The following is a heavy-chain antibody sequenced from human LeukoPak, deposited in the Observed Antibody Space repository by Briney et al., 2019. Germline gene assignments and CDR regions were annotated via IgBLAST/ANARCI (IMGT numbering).Heavy chain of an antibody. Sequence: GGSLRLSCAASGFTFKEYAMHWVRHTPGKDLERVAGMRWNSGSIGYADSVKGRFTISRDNAKNSLYLQMSSLRVEDTALYYCAKDSYGGSGSYYLYSFDMWGQGTMVTVSS. D-gene: IGHD3-10*01. CDR1: GFTFKEYA. CDR2: MRWNSGSI. CDR3: AKDSYGGSGSYYLYSFDM. V-gene: IGHV3-9*01. J-gene: IGHJ3*02.